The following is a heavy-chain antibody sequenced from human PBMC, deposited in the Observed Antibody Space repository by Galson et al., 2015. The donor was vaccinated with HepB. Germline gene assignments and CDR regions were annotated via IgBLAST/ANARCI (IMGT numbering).Heavy chain of an antibody. CDR1: GYTFANYG. CDR2: SSGYNGDT. Sequence: SVKVSCKASGYTFANYGISWVRQAPGQGLEWMGWSSGYNGDTKYAQKFQGRVTLTTDTSTRTAQMELRRLRSDDSAVYYCVREATSSYSRGSLIASWGQGTLVTVSS. J-gene: IGHJ5*01. V-gene: IGHV1-18*04. D-gene: IGHD3-22*01. CDR3: VREATSSYSRGSLIAS.